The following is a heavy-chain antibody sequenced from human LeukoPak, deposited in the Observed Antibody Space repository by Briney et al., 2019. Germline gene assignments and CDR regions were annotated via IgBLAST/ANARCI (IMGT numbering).Heavy chain of an antibody. CDR3: ARAPRPPYYGSGSYYRVYFDY. CDR1: GGSISSGDYY. Sequence: SQTLSLTCTVSGGSISSGDYYWSWIRQPPGKGLEWIGYIYYSGSTYYNPSLKSRVTISVDTSKNQFSLKLSSVTAADTAVYYCARAPRPPYYGSGSYYRVYFDYWGQGTLVTVSS. CDR2: IYYSGST. V-gene: IGHV4-30-4*01. J-gene: IGHJ4*02. D-gene: IGHD3-10*01.